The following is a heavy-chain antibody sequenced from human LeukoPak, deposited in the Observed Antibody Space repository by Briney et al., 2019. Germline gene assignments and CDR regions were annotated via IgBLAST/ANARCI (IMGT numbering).Heavy chain of an antibody. D-gene: IGHD3-22*01. CDR3: ARDRDRSGYPYYYYGMDV. J-gene: IGHJ6*02. CDR1: GFTFSSYS. Sequence: GGSLRLSCAASGFTFSSYSMNWVRQAPGKGLEWVSSISSSSSYIYYADSVKGRFTISRDNAKNSLYLQTNSLRAEDTAVYYCARDRDRSGYPYYYYGMDVWGQGTTVTVSS. V-gene: IGHV3-21*01. CDR2: ISSSSSYI.